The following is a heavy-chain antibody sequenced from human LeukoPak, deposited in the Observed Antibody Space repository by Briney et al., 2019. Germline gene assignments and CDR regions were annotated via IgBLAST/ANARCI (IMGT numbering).Heavy chain of an antibody. Sequence: ASVKVSCKASGNTFTSNGISWVRQAPGQGLEWMGWISAYNGNTNYAQKVLGRVTMTTDTSTSTAYMELRSLRPDDTAVYYCARDVGSSWPPVPDVWGQGTTVTVSS. CDR1: GNTFTSNG. CDR2: ISAYNGNT. CDR3: ARDVGSSWPPVPDV. J-gene: IGHJ6*02. D-gene: IGHD6-13*01. V-gene: IGHV1-18*01.